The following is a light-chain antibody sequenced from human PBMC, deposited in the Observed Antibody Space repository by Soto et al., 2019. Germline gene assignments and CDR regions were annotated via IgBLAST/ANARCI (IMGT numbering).Light chain of an antibody. CDR2: LGS. CDR1: QSLLHSNGYDY. CDR3: MQALRTPPT. V-gene: IGKV2-28*01. J-gene: IGKJ1*01. Sequence: DIVMTQSPLSLPVTPGEPASISCRSSQSLLHSNGYDYLDWYVEKPGQSPQLLIYLGSYRASGVPERFSGSGSGTDLTLRISRVEAEDVGAYYCMQALRTPPTFGQGTKVEIK.